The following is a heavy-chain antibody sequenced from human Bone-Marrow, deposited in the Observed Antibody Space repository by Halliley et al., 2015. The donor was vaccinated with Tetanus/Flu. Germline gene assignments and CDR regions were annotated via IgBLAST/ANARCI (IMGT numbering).Heavy chain of an antibody. D-gene: IGHD3-10*02. CDR3: GKGGMFGLYIAN. J-gene: IGHJ4*02. Sequence: GWVSFIGGDGGNKFYADSVKGRYTISRDNSKNSLYLQMHSLRSDDTALYFCGKGGMFGLYIANWGQGTLVTVSS. V-gene: IGHV3-43*02. CDR2: IGGDGGNK.